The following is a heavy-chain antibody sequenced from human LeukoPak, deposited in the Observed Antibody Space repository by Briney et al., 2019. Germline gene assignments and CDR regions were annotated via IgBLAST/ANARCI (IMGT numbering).Heavy chain of an antibody. Sequence: ASVKVSCKASGYTFTTYGISWVRQAPGQGLEWMGWISGYNGNTNYAQKLQGRVTMTTDTSTSTAYMELRRLRSDDTAVYYCARDSGDYSKEYDGFDTWGQGTMVTVSS. J-gene: IGHJ3*02. V-gene: IGHV1-18*01. CDR3: ARDSGDYSKEYDGFDT. D-gene: IGHD4-11*01. CDR2: ISGYNGNT. CDR1: GYTFTTYG.